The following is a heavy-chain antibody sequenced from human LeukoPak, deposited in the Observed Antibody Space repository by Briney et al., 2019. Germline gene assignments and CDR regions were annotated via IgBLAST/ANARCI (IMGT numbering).Heavy chain of an antibody. CDR1: GYTFTGYY. CDR2: INPSGGST. V-gene: IGHV1-46*01. J-gene: IGHJ4*02. D-gene: IGHD3-9*01. Sequence: ASVKVSCKASGYTFTGYYMHWVRQAPGQGLEWMGIINPSGGSTSYAQKFQGRVTMTRDTSTSTVYMELSSLRSEDTAVYYCARGSDVLRYFDWLYYFDDWGQGTLVTVSS. CDR3: ARGSDVLRYFDWLYYFDD.